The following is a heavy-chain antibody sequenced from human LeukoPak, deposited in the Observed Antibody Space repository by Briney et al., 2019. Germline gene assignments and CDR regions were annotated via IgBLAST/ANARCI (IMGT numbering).Heavy chain of an antibody. Sequence: GGSLRLSCAASGFTVGSNYMSWVRQAPGKGLEWVSVIYSGGSTYYADSVKGRFTISRDNSKNTLYLQMNSLRAEDTAVYYCARAGNYGDYVYAFDIWGQGTMVTVSS. V-gene: IGHV3-53*01. CDR3: ARAGNYGDYVYAFDI. CDR1: GFTVGSNY. CDR2: IYSGGST. D-gene: IGHD4-17*01. J-gene: IGHJ3*02.